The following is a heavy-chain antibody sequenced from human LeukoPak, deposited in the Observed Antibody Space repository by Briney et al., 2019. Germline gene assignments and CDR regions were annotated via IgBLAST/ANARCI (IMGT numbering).Heavy chain of an antibody. CDR1: GFTFSSFW. Sequence: GGSLRLSCAASGFTFSSFWMTWVRQAPGKGLEWVANIKQDGSEKYYVDSVEGRFTVSRDNAKNSLYLQMNSLRAEDTAIYYCARGRMVRSYYFDYWGQGTLVTVSS. D-gene: IGHD3-10*01. V-gene: IGHV3-7*03. CDR3: ARGRMVRSYYFDY. CDR2: IKQDGSEK. J-gene: IGHJ4*02.